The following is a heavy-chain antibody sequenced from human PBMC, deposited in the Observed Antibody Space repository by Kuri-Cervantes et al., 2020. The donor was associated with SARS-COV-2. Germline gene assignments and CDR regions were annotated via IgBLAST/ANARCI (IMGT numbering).Heavy chain of an antibody. Sequence: SETLSLTCAIYGGSFSGYYWSWIRQPPGKGLEWIGEINHSGSTNYNPSLKSRVTISVDTSKNQFSLKLSSVTAADTAVYYCARDRREITIFGAIYYGMEVWGQGTMVTVSS. CDR2: INHSGST. CDR3: ARDRREITIFGAIYYGMEV. CDR1: GGSFSGYY. D-gene: IGHD3-3*01. V-gene: IGHV4-34*01. J-gene: IGHJ6*02.